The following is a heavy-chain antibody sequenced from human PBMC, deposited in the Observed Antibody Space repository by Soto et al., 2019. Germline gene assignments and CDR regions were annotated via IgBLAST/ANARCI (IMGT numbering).Heavy chain of an antibody. V-gene: IGHV3-23*01. Sequence: EVQLLESGGGLVQPGGSLRLSCAASGFTFSSYAMSWVRQAPGKGLEWVSAISGSGGSAYYADSVKGRFTISRDNSKNTLYLQMNSLRAEDTAVYYCAKDRSGFGELLDYWGQGTLVTVSS. CDR1: GFTFSSYA. CDR3: AKDRSGFGELLDY. J-gene: IGHJ4*02. CDR2: ISGSGGSA. D-gene: IGHD3-10*01.